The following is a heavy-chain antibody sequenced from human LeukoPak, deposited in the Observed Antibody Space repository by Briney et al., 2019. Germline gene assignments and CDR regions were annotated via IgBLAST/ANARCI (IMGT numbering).Heavy chain of an antibody. CDR2: INHSGST. CDR3: ARQNGYSSGWYGGYLDY. D-gene: IGHD6-19*01. J-gene: IGHJ4*02. Sequence: SETLSLTCAVYGGSFSGYYWSWIRQPPGKGLEWIGEINHSGSTNYNPSLKSRVTISVDTSKNQFSLKLSSVTAADTAVYYCARQNGYSSGWYGGYLDYWGQGTLVTVSS. CDR1: GGSFSGYY. V-gene: IGHV4-34*01.